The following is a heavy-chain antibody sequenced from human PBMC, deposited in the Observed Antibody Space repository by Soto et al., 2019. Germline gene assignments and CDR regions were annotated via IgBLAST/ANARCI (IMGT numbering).Heavy chain of an antibody. CDR3: ARRRVLRYFDWLLTSYYFDY. V-gene: IGHV4-4*02. CDR1: GGSISSSNW. J-gene: IGHJ4*02. CDR2: IYHSGST. D-gene: IGHD3-9*01. Sequence: SETLSLTCAVSGGSISSSNWWSWVRQPPGKGLEWIGEIYHSGSTNYNPSLKSRVTISVDKSKNQFSLKLSSVTAADTAVYYCARRRVLRYFDWLLTSYYFDYWGQGTLVTVSS.